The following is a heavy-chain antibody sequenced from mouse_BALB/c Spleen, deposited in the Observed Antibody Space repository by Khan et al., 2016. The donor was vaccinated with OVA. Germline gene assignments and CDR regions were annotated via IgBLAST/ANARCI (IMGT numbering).Heavy chain of an antibody. D-gene: IGHD2-14*01. Sequence: QVQLKESGPGLVAPSQSLSITCTVSGFSLSRYNIHWVRQPPGKGLEWLGMIWGGGGTDYNSTLKSRLNISTDNSKSQVFLKMNSLQTDDTAMYYCARAYYRYDGYYAMDYGGQGTSVTVSS. CDR3: ARAYYRYDGYYAMDY. V-gene: IGHV2-6-4*01. J-gene: IGHJ4*01. CDR1: GFSLSRYN. CDR2: IWGGGGT.